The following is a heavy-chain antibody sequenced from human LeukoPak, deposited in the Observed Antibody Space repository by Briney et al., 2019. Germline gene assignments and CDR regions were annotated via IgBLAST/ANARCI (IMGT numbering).Heavy chain of an antibody. J-gene: IGHJ4*02. CDR1: EYAFTDYY. V-gene: IGHV1-2*02. D-gene: IGHD3-22*01. CDR2: INPNSGGT. CDR3: AREDSSGYDY. Sequence: ASAKVSCKTSEYAFTDYYIHWVRQAPGQGLEWMGWINPNSGGTNYAQNFQGRVTMTRDTSISTAYMEVSRLRSDDTAVYYCAREDSSGYDYWGQGTLVTVSS.